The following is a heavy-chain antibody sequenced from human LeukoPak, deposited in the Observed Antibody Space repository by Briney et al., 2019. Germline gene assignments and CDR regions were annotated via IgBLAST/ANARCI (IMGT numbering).Heavy chain of an antibody. D-gene: IGHD2/OR15-2a*01. CDR2: ISDTGGYT. J-gene: IGHJ4*02. CDR1: GFTFSTFG. CDR3: ANGGSMAHEKIHN. Sequence: GGSLRLSCVASGFTFSTFGMSWVRQAPGKGLEWVSSISDTGGYTYYADSMKGRFTISRDNSKNTLYLQMNSLRAEDTAVYHCANGGSMAHEKIHNWGQGTLVTVSS. V-gene: IGHV3-23*01.